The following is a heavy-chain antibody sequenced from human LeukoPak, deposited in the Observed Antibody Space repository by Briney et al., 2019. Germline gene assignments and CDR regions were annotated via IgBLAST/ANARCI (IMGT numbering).Heavy chain of an antibody. CDR2: IRSKANSYAT. Sequence: GGSLRLSCAASGFTFSGSAMHWVRQASGKGLEWVGRIRSKANSYATAYAASVKGRFTISRDNSKNTLYLQMNSLRAEDTAVYYCAKVVGGVVPAAMLPTTQDYWGQGTLVTVSS. CDR3: AKVVGGVVPAAMLPTTQDY. CDR1: GFTFSGSA. D-gene: IGHD2-2*01. V-gene: IGHV3-73*01. J-gene: IGHJ4*02.